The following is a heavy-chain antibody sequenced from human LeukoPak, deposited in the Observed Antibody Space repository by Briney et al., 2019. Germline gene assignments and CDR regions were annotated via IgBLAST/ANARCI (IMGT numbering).Heavy chain of an antibody. Sequence: SQTLSLTCTVSGGSISRGGYYCSWIRQHPGKGLEWIGYIYYSGSTYYNPSLKSRVTISVDTSKNQFSLKLSSVTAADTAVYYCARSSTVTTPYYYYGMDVWGKGTTVTVSS. CDR3: ARSSTVTTPYYYYGMDV. D-gene: IGHD4-17*01. CDR2: IYYSGST. V-gene: IGHV4-31*03. J-gene: IGHJ6*04. CDR1: GGSISRGGYY.